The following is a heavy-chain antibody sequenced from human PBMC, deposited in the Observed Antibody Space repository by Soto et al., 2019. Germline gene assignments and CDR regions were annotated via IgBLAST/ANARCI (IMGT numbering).Heavy chain of an antibody. CDR1: GGSISSGDYY. Sequence: SETLSLTCTVSGGSISSGDYYWSWIRQPPGKGLEWIGYIYYSRSTYYNPSLKSRVTISVDTSKNQFSLKLSSVTAADTAVYYCARTGTTGWFDPWGQGTLVTVSS. D-gene: IGHD1-7*01. V-gene: IGHV4-30-4*01. CDR2: IYYSRST. CDR3: ARTGTTGWFDP. J-gene: IGHJ5*02.